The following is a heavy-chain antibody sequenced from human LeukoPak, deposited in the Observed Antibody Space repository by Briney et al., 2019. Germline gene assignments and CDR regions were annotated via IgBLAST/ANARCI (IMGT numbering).Heavy chain of an antibody. J-gene: IGHJ6*02. V-gene: IGHV3-64D*09. Sequence: PGGSLRLSCAASGFTFSSYWMSWVRQAPGKGLEYVLGINSHGGSTYYADSVKGRFTISRDNSKNTRYLQMSSLRAEDTAVYHCVKSKYYYYAMDVWGQGTTVTVSS. CDR1: GFTFSSYW. CDR3: VKSKYYYYAMDV. CDR2: INSHGGST.